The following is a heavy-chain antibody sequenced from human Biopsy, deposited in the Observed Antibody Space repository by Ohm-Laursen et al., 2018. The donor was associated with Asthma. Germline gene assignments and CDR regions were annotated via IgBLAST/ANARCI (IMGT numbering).Heavy chain of an antibody. CDR1: GYNFISFA. V-gene: IGHV1-3*04. Sequence: ASVKVSCKASGYNFISFAIHWVRQAPGQRLEWMGWVNIDNGDTKYSQKFQGRVTITRDTSASTAYMELRSLRSEDTATYYCARTYFDFLTGQVKDVFGVWGQETMVTVSS. D-gene: IGHD3-9*01. CDR3: ARTYFDFLTGQVKDVFGV. CDR2: VNIDNGDT. J-gene: IGHJ3*01.